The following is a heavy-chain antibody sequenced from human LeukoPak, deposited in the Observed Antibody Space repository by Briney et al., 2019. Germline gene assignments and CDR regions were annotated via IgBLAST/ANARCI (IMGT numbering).Heavy chain of an antibody. V-gene: IGHV3-23*01. D-gene: IGHD6-13*01. Sequence: GGSLRLSCAASGFTFSNYGMSWLRQAPGKGLEWVSAISGSGGSTYYADSVKGRFTISRDNSKNTLYVQVNSLRAEDTAVYYCANWYRDFWGQGTLVTVSS. CDR1: GFTFSNYG. J-gene: IGHJ4*02. CDR2: ISGSGGST. CDR3: ANWYRDF.